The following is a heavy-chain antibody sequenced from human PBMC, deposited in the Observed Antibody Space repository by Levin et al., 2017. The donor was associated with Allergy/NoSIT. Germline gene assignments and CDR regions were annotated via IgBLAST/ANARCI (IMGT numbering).Heavy chain of an antibody. Sequence: GGSLRLSCAASGFSFSSYWMTWVRQSPGKGLEWVAHIKGDGSEKYCADSMKGRFTISRDNAKSSLYLHINSLRVEDTAVYYCARAYSYVFYWGQGTLVTVSS. CDR3: ARAYSYVFY. J-gene: IGHJ4*02. CDR1: GFSFSSYW. V-gene: IGHV3-7*04. CDR2: IKGDGSEK. D-gene: IGHD5-18*01.